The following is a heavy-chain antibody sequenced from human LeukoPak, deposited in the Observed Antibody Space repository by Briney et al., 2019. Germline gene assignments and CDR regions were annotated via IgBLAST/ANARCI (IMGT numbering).Heavy chain of an antibody. J-gene: IGHJ4*02. Sequence: PGGSLRLSCAASGFTFGSYVMNWVRQAPGKGLEWVSAISANGDTTYYADSVKGRFTISRDNSKNTLYLQMNSLRAEDTAVYYCASKQRDYYGSRYYFDYWGQGTLVTVSS. CDR3: ASKQRDYYGSRYYFDY. CDR2: ISANGDTT. V-gene: IGHV3-23*01. D-gene: IGHD3-10*01. CDR1: GFTFGSYV.